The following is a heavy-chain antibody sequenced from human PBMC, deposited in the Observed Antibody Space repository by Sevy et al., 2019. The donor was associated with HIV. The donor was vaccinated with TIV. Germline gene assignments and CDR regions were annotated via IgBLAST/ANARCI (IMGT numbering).Heavy chain of an antibody. CDR1: GFTFNSYS. V-gene: IGHV3-48*01. CDR2: ISTSSDIT. CDR3: ARGTGIRSRYYFAY. D-gene: IGHD1-1*01. J-gene: IGHJ4*02. Sequence: GGSLRLSCEVPGFTFNSYSFNWVRQAPGKGLEWISYISTSSDITYYEESVQGRFTISRDNVKNSLYLQMNSLRVEDTAIYYCARGTGIRSRYYFAYWGQGTLVTVSS.